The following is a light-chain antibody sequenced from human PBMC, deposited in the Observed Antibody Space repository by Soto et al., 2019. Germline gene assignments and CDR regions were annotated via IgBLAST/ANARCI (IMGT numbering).Light chain of an antibody. J-gene: IGKJ1*01. V-gene: IGKV3-20*01. CDR3: QQYGSSPRT. CDR2: GAS. Sequence: EIVLTQSPATLSLSPGESATLSCRASQSMSSSYLAWYQQKPGQAPRLLIYGASSRAPGIPDRFSGSGSGTGFTLTISRLEPEDSAVYYCQQYGSSPRTFGQGTKVDIK. CDR1: QSMSSSY.